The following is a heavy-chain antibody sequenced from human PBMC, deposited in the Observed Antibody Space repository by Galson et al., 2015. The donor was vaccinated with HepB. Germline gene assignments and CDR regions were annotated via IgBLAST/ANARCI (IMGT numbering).Heavy chain of an antibody. CDR2: INAGNGHT. CDR3: ARDKRGTCNSDTCYVWFDP. CDR1: GYTFTASA. V-gene: IGHV1-3*01. Sequence: SVKVSCKASGYTFTASAIHWVRQAPGQRLEWMGWINAGNGHTEYSQKFQDRVTLTIDTSAYTAYMELTSLRSEDTAVYYCARDKRGTCNSDTCYVWFDPWGQGTLVTVSS. D-gene: IGHD2-2*01. J-gene: IGHJ5*02.